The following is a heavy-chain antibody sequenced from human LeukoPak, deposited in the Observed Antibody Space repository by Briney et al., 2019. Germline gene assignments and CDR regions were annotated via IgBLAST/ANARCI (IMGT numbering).Heavy chain of an antibody. J-gene: IGHJ4*02. CDR3: ASNERYCSGGNCYPRYFDY. D-gene: IGHD2-15*01. Sequence: PSETLSLTCTVSGGSVSSTSYYWGWIRQPPGKGLEWIGSIYYSGSTYYNPSLKSRVTISGDTSKKQFSLKLSSVTAADTAVYFCASNERYCSGGNCYPRYFDYWGQGTLVTVSS. CDR2: IYYSGST. V-gene: IGHV4-39*01. CDR1: GGSVSSTSYY.